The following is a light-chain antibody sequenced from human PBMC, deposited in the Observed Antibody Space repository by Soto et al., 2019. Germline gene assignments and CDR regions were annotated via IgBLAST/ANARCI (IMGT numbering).Light chain of an antibody. CDR1: SSNIGSKY. Sequence: QAVVTPPPSASGTPGQRVTISCSGSSSNIGSKYVYWYQQLPGTAPKLLMYRNNQRPSGVPDRFSGSKSGTSASLAISGLRSEDEADYYCAAWDAGVSGPAFGGGTKVTVL. CDR2: RNN. J-gene: IGLJ2*01. CDR3: AAWDAGVSGPA. V-gene: IGLV1-47*01.